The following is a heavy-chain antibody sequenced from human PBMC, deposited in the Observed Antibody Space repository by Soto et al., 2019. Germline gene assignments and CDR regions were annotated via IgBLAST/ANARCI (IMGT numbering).Heavy chain of an antibody. V-gene: IGHV3-74*01. J-gene: IGHJ4*02. CDR2: INSDGSST. D-gene: IGHD3-22*01. CDR1: GFTFSSYW. Sequence: EVQLVESGGGLVQPGGSLRLSCAASGFTFSSYWMHWVRQAPGKGLVWVSRINSDGSSTSYADSVKGRYTISRDNAKNTLYLQMNSLRAEDTAVYYCAIRASYYDSSGYFDYWGQGTLVTVSS. CDR3: AIRASYYDSSGYFDY.